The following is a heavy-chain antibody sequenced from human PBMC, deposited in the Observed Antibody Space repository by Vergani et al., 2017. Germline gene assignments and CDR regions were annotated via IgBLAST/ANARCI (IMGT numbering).Heavy chain of an antibody. CDR2: ISGSGGNT. CDR1: GFFFGNYG. Sequence: VQLVESGGGVVQPGGSLRLSCRGSGFFFGNYGMYWVRQAPGKGLEWVSAISGSGGNTFYTDSVKGRFTISRDNSKDTLYLQMNSLRVEDTAIYYCAKARDPNCKGGNCYSYYYGLDLWGQGTTVTVSS. D-gene: IGHD2-15*01. V-gene: IGHV3-23*04. J-gene: IGHJ6*02. CDR3: AKARDPNCKGGNCYSYYYGLDL.